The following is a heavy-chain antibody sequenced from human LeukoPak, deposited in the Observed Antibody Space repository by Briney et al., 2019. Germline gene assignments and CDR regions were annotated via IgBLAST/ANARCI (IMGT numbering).Heavy chain of an antibody. D-gene: IGHD3-16*02. CDR3: AREGYYDYVWGSYRPYYFDY. J-gene: IGHJ4*02. Sequence: PGRSLRLSCAASGFTFSSYGMHWVRQAPGKGLEWVAVIWYDGSNKYYADSVKGRFTISRDNSKNTLYLQMNSLRAEDTAVYYCAREGYYDYVWGSYRPYYFDYWGQGTLVTVSS. CDR1: GFTFSSYG. V-gene: IGHV3-33*01. CDR2: IWYDGSNK.